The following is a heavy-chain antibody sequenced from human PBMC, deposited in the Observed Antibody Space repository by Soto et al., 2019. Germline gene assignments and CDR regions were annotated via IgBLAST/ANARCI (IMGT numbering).Heavy chain of an antibody. J-gene: IGHJ6*02. V-gene: IGHV4-31*03. Sequence: SETLSLTCTVSGGSISSGGYYWSWIRQHPGKGLEWIGYIYYSGSTYYNPSLKSRVTISVDTSKNQFSLKLSSVTAADTAVYYCARGGDSGYDGPLYYYYGMDVWGQGTTVTVSS. D-gene: IGHD5-12*01. CDR3: ARGGDSGYDGPLYYYYGMDV. CDR1: GGSISSGGYY. CDR2: IYYSGST.